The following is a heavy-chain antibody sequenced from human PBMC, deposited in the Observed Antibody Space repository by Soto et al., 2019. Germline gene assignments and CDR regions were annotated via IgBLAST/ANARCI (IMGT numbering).Heavy chain of an antibody. D-gene: IGHD3-10*01. J-gene: IGHJ6*02. CDR3: ARLGVITWVSYCTMDF. CDR1: GFGLINYG. CDR2: ISAYNGNT. V-gene: IGHV1-18*04. Sequence: ASVKVSCKASGFGLINYGFTWVRQAPGQGLEWMGWISAYNGNTNYAQNLQGRLTMTRDTSTSTAYMELRSLRSDDTAVYYCARLGVITWVSYCTMDFCDQGTMITVS.